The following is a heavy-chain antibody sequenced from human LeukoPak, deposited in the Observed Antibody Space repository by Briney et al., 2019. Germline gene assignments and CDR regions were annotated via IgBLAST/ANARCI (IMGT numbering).Heavy chain of an antibody. J-gene: IGHJ4*02. CDR3: ATSVTSSSGWYYGY. CDR2: IYYGGRT. D-gene: IGHD6-19*01. Sequence: SETLSLTCSVSGGFISSLSCYWGWVRQPPGKGLEWIGSIYYGGRTYYNPSLKSRVTMPVDTSKNQFSLKLSSVTAADTAIYYCATSVTSSSGWYYGYWGQGSLVTVSS. CDR1: GGFISSLSCY. V-gene: IGHV4-39*01.